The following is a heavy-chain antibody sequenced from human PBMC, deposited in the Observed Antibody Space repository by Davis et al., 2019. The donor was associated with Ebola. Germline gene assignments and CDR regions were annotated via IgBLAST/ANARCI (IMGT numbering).Heavy chain of an antibody. CDR2: IYDSGRT. CDR1: DGSISSHY. J-gene: IGHJ4*02. D-gene: IGHD3-16*01. CDR3: VRFGRGAY. Sequence: PSETLSLTCSFSDGSISSHYWNWIWQPPGKGLEWVGIIYDSGRTNYNPSLKSRVTISADTSKNQFSLNLRSVTAADTAVYYCVRFGRGAYWGQGTLVNVSS. V-gene: IGHV4-59*11.